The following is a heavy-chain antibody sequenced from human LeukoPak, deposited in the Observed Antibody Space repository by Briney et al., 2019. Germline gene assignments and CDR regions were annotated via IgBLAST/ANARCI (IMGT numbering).Heavy chain of an antibody. D-gene: IGHD6-19*01. V-gene: IGHV3-30*02. CDR1: GFTFSSSG. Sequence: QSGGSLRLSCAASGFTFSSSGMHWVRQAPGKGLEWVAFIRHDGSYKYYADSVKGRFTISRDNSGNTLNLQMNSLRAEDTALYYCAKADITVAVSIVDYWGQGTLVTVSS. J-gene: IGHJ4*02. CDR2: IRHDGSYK. CDR3: AKADITVAVSIVDY.